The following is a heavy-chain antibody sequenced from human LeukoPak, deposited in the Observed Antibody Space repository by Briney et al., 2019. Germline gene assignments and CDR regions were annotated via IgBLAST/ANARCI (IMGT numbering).Heavy chain of an antibody. J-gene: IGHJ1*01. CDR3: ASSGINSGWPLYFQH. Sequence: PSQALSLTCAISGDSVSSNSAAWNWIRQSPSRGLEWLGRTYYRSKWYNDYAVSVKSRITINPDTSKNQFSLQLNSVTPEDTAVYYCASSGINSGWPLYFQHWGQGTLVTVSS. CDR2: TYYRSKWYN. CDR1: GDSVSSNSAA. V-gene: IGHV6-1*01. D-gene: IGHD6-19*01.